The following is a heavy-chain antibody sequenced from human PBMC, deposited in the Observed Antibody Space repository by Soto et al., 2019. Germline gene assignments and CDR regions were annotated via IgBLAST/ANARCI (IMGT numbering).Heavy chain of an antibody. Sequence: PGGSLRLSCAASGFTFSSYGMHWVRQAPGKGLEWVAVISYDGSNKYYADSVKGRFTISRDNSKNTLYLQMNSLRAEDTAVYYCAKSFSGLYDFWSGYPSXGQGTLVTVSS. J-gene: IGHJ5*02. CDR2: ISYDGSNK. V-gene: IGHV3-30*18. D-gene: IGHD3-3*01. CDR1: GFTFSSYG. CDR3: AKSFSGLYDFWSGYPS.